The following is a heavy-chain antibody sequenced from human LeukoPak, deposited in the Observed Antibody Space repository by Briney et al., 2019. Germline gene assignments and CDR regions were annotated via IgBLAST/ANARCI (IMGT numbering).Heavy chain of an antibody. D-gene: IGHD6-13*01. V-gene: IGHV1-2*02. CDR3: AREYRAAAGPFDY. J-gene: IGHJ4*02. CDR2: INPNSGGT. Sequence: ASVKVSCKASGYTFTGYYMHWVRQAPGRGLEWMGWINPNSGGTNYAQKFQGRVTMTRDTSISTAYMELSRLRSDDTAVYYCAREYRAAAGPFDYWGQGTLVTVSS. CDR1: GYTFTGYY.